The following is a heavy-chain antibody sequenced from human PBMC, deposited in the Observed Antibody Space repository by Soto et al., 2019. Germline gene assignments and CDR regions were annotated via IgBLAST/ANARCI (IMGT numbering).Heavy chain of an antibody. J-gene: IGHJ4*02. D-gene: IGHD3-16*01. CDR1: GFSLSTTGVG. V-gene: IGHV2-5*01. CDR3: ADRGGAAVGLYYFDF. CDR2: IYWHDDK. Sequence: SGPTLVNPTQTLTLTCTSSGFSLSTTGVGVSWIRQPLGKALEWIALIYWHDDKRYSPSLKSRITITKDTSINQVVLTMTNRAPVYTSTYYCADRGGAAVGLYYFDFWGQGALVTVSS.